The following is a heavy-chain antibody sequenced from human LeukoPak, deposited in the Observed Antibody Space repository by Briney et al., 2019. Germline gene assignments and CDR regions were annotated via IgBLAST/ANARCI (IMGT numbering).Heavy chain of an antibody. J-gene: IGHJ6*03. V-gene: IGHV4-38-2*01. Sequence: PSETLSLTCAVSGYSISSGYYWGWIRQPPGKGLEWIGEINHSGSTNYNPSLKSRVTISVDTSKNQFSLKLSSVTAADTAVYYCARGSVVVPAAMAFYYYYYYMDVWGKGTTVTVSS. CDR2: INHSGST. CDR3: ARGSVVVPAAMAFYYYYYYMDV. CDR1: GYSISSGYY. D-gene: IGHD2-2*01.